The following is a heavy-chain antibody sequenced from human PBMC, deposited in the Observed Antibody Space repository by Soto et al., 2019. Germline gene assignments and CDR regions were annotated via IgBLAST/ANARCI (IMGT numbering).Heavy chain of an antibody. D-gene: IGHD3-3*01. CDR3: AKGSGYYERPFDY. CDR2: ISYDGSNK. V-gene: IGHV3-30*18. CDR1: GFTFSSYG. J-gene: IGHJ4*02. Sequence: GGSLRLSCAASGFTFSSYGMHWVRQAPGKGLEWVAVISYDGSNKYYADSVKGRFTISRDNSKNTLYLQMNSLRAEDTAVYYCAKGSGYYERPFDYWGQGTLVTVSS.